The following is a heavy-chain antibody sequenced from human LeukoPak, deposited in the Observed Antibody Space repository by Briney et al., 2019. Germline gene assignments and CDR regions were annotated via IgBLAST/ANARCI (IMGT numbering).Heavy chain of an antibody. CDR2: INTNTGNP. CDR3: AREIVTTDAEYFQH. J-gene: IGHJ1*01. D-gene: IGHD5-12*01. V-gene: IGHV7-4-1*02. CDR1: GYTFTSYA. Sequence: GASVKVSCKASGYTFTSYAMNWVRQASGQGLEWMGWINTNTGNPTYAQGFTGRFVFSLDTSVSTAYLQISSLKAEDTAVYYCAREIVTTDAEYFQHWGQGTLVTVSS.